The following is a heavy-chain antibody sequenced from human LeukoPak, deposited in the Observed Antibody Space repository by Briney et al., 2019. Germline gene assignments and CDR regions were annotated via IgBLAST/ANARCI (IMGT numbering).Heavy chain of an antibody. V-gene: IGHV1-2*02. CDR3: AGDRAVATIGGVDY. CDR1: RYTFTGYY. CDR2: INPNSGGT. D-gene: IGHD5-12*01. Sequence: GASVKVSCKASRYTFTGYYMHWVRQAPGQGLEWMGWINPNSGGTNYAQKFQGRVTMTRDTSISTAYMELSRLRSDDTAVYYCAGDRAVATIGGVDYWGQGTLVTVSS. J-gene: IGHJ4*02.